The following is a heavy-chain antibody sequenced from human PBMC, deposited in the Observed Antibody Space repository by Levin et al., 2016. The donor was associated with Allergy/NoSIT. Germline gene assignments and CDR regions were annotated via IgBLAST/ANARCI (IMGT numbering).Heavy chain of an antibody. V-gene: IGHV1-46*01. CDR1: GYTFTNYE. CDR3: ARRPYCSGGSCYGMDV. J-gene: IGHJ6*02. Sequence: ASVKVSCKASGYTFTNYEMHWVRQAPGQGLEWMGVINPSGGRTSYAQKFQGRVTMTRDTSTSTVYMDLGSLRSEDTAVYYCARRPYCSGGSCYGMDVWGQGTTVTVSS. D-gene: IGHD2-15*01. CDR2: INPSGGRT.